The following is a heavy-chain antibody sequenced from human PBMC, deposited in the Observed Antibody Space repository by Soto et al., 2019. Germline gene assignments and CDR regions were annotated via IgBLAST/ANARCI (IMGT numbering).Heavy chain of an antibody. Sequence: QVQLVQSGAEVKKPGASVKVSCKTSGYTFTSYAMHWVRQAPGQRLEWMGWINAGNGNTKYSQKFQGRVTITIDTSASTAYMELSSLRSEDTAIYYCARDLGDWPDYWGQGTLVTVSS. V-gene: IGHV1-3*01. J-gene: IGHJ4*02. D-gene: IGHD2-21*02. CDR3: ARDLGDWPDY. CDR1: GYTFTSYA. CDR2: INAGNGNT.